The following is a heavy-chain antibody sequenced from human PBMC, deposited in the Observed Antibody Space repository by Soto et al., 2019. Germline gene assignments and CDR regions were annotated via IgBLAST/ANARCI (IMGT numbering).Heavy chain of an antibody. J-gene: IGHJ4*02. V-gene: IGHV6-1*01. CDR1: GDSVSSNSAA. CDR3: SRVGNERSSYAPFYD. Sequence: SQTLSLTCAISGDSVSSNSAAWNWIRQSPSRGLEWLGRTYYRSKWYNDYAVSVKSRITINPDTSKNQFSLQLNSVTPEDTAVDSCSRVGNERSSYAPFYDWGKGTLVTVSS. D-gene: IGHD5-18*01. CDR2: TYYRSKWYN.